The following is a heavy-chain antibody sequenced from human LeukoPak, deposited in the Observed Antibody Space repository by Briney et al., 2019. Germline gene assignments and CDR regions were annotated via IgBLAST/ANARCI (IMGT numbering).Heavy chain of an antibody. CDR3: AKGYYDSSSTYYFDY. CDR2: ISGSGGST. Sequence: PGGSLRLSCAASGFTFSSYAMSWVRQAPGKGLEWVSAISGSGGSTYYADSVKGRFTISRDNSKNTLYLQMNSLRAEDTAVYYCAKGYYDSSSTYYFDYWGQGTLVTVSS. J-gene: IGHJ4*02. D-gene: IGHD3-22*01. CDR1: GFTFSSYA. V-gene: IGHV3-23*01.